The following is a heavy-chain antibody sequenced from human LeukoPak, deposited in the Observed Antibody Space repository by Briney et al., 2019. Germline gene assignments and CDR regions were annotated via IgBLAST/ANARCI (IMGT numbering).Heavy chain of an antibody. J-gene: IGHJ6*04. D-gene: IGHD6-13*01. CDR3: ARVLGAAAPGYYYYYGTDV. Sequence: PSETLSLTCAVSGGSISSSNWWSWVRQPPGKGLEWIGEIYHSGSTNYNPSLKSRVTISVDKSKNQFSLKLSSVTAADTAVYYCARVLGAAAPGYYYYYGTDVWGKGTTVTVSS. CDR1: GGSISSSNW. V-gene: IGHV4-4*02. CDR2: IYHSGST.